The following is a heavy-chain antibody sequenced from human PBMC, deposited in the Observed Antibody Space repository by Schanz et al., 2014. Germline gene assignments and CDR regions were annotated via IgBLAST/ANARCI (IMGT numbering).Heavy chain of an antibody. CDR2: INSVGSNT. V-gene: IGHV3-74*01. D-gene: IGHD2-15*01. CDR3: ARKMKLGVHCGRGHDSLDL. CDR1: GFTFSSHW. Sequence: EVQLVQSGGGLVQPGGSLRLSCAASGFTFSSHWMHWVRQDPGKGLVWVARINSVGSNTDYADSVTGRFTISRDNAKNTLYLQMNTLRAEDSAVYYCARKMKLGVHCGRGHDSLDLWGLGTTVTVSS. J-gene: IGHJ6*02.